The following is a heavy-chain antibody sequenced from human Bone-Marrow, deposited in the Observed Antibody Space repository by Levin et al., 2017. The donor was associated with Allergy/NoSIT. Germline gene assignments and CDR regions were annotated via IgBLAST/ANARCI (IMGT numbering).Heavy chain of an antibody. CDR3: ARAGYCGGDCYSSQGDAFDI. CDR1: EFTLSNYG. J-gene: IGHJ3*02. CDR2: IWFDGSNR. Sequence: GGSLRLSCAASEFTLSNYGMHWVRQAPGKGLEWVALIWFDGSNRYYADSVKGRFTISRDNSKNTLYLQLISLRAEDTAVYYCARAGYCGGDCYSSQGDAFDIWGQGTMVTVSS. V-gene: IGHV3-33*01. D-gene: IGHD2-21*02.